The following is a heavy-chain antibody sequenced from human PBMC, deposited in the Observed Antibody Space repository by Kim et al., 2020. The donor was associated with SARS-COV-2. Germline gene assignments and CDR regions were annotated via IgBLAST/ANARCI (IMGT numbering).Heavy chain of an antibody. CDR3: AGGSGWLTDA. CDR1: GGSIGTYY. Sequence: SETLSLICTVSGGSIGTYYYNWIRHSPRKGLEWIGHISSSGRTNYNPSLKSRVTISSDMPKNQFSLKLTSVTAADTAVYFCAGGSGWLTDAWGQGTLVTVSS. J-gene: IGHJ5*02. D-gene: IGHD6-19*01. CDR2: ISSSGRT. V-gene: IGHV4-59*13.